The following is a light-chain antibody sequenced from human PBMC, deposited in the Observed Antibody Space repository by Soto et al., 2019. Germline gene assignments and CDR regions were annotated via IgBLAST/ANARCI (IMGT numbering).Light chain of an antibody. CDR3: ETWDSSLSAVV. J-gene: IGLJ2*01. V-gene: IGLV1-51*01. CDR1: SSNIGNNY. Sequence: QSVLTQPPSVSAAPGQKVTISCSGSSSNIGNNYVSWYQQLPGTAPKLLIYDNNKRPSGIPDRFSGSKSGTSATLGITGLQTGVEADYYCETWDSSLSAVVFGGGTKLTVL. CDR2: DNN.